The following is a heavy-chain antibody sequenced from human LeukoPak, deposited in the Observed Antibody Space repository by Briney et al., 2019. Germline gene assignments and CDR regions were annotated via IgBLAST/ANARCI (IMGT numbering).Heavy chain of an antibody. J-gene: IGHJ5*02. V-gene: IGHV4-34*01. CDR1: GGSFSGYY. Sequence: SETLSLTCAVYGGSFSGYYWSWIRQPPGKGLEWIGEINHSGSTNYNPSLKSRVTISVDTSKNQFSLKLSSATAADTAVYYCARVRPIVVEVAATQAGGSWFDPWGQGTLVTVSS. CDR2: INHSGST. D-gene: IGHD2-15*01. CDR3: ARVRPIVVEVAATQAGGSWFDP.